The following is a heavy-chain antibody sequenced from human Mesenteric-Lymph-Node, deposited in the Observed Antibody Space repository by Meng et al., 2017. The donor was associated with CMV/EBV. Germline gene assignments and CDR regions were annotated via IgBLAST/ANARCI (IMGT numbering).Heavy chain of an antibody. CDR1: GFTFSSYW. CDR3: GKGGKSHLDY. CDR2: ISSDVTST. Sequence: GESLKISCAASGFTFSSYWRHWVRQAPGKGLVWVSRISSDVTSTSYADSVKGRFTISRDSAKNTLYLQMNSLRAEDTAVYYCGKGGKSHLDYWGQGILVTVSS. D-gene: IGHD1-26*01. J-gene: IGHJ4*02. V-gene: IGHV3-74*01.